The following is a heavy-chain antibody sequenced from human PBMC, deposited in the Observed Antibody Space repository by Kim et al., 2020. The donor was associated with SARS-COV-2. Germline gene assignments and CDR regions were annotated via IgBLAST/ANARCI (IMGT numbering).Heavy chain of an antibody. CDR2: IWYDGSNK. CDR3: AKVGAAAGNDAFDI. D-gene: IGHD6-13*01. Sequence: GGSLRLSCAASGFTFSSYGTHWVRQAPGKGLEWVAVIWYDGSNKYYADSVKGRFTISRDNSKNTLYLQMNSLRAEDTAVYYCAKVGAAAGNDAFDIWGQGTMVTVSS. J-gene: IGHJ3*02. V-gene: IGHV3-33*06. CDR1: GFTFSSYG.